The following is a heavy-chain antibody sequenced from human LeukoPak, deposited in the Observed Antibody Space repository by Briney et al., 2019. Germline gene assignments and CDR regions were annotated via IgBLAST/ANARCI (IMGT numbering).Heavy chain of an antibody. CDR1: GFTFSYHS. J-gene: IGHJ6*02. V-gene: IGHV3-21*01. Sequence: GGSLRPSCAASGFTFSYHSMNWVRQAPGKGLEWVSSISSSSSYIYYADSVKGRFTISRDNAKNSLYLQMNSLRVEDTAVYYCARDESDYDVLTGSMEYYYYGMDVWGQGTTVTVSS. CDR2: ISSSSSYI. D-gene: IGHD3-9*01. CDR3: ARDESDYDVLTGSMEYYYYGMDV.